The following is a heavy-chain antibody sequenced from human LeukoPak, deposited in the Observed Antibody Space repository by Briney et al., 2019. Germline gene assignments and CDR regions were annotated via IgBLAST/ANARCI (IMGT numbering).Heavy chain of an antibody. Sequence: GGTLRLSCAASGFTFSSYGMSWVRQAPGKGLEWVSAISGSGGSTYYADSVKGRFTISRDNSKNTLYLQMGSLRAEDMAVYYCARGTSIAARRGVNYYYMDVWGKGTTVTVSS. D-gene: IGHD6-6*01. CDR1: GFTFSSYG. CDR3: ARGTSIAARRGVNYYYMDV. V-gene: IGHV3-23*01. J-gene: IGHJ6*03. CDR2: ISGSGGST.